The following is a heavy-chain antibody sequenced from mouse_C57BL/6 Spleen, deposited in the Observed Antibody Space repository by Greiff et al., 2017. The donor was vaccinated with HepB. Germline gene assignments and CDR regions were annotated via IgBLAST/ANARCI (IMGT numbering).Heavy chain of an antibody. V-gene: IGHV1-64*01. CDR3: ALFNDY. CDR2: IHPNSGST. CDR1: GYTFTSYW. Sequence: QVQLQQPGAELVKPGASVKLSCKASGYTFTSYWMHWVKQRPGQGLEWIGMIHPNSGSTNYNETFKRKATLTVDKSSSTAYMQLSSLTSEDSAVYYCALFNDYWGQGTSVTVSS. J-gene: IGHJ4*01.